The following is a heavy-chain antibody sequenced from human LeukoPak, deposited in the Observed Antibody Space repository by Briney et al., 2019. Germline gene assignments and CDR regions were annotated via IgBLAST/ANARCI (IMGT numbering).Heavy chain of an antibody. CDR3: AREAWVYYVFWSGYYPYAFDI. V-gene: IGHV4-59*01. CDR1: GGSISSYY. Sequence: SETLSLTCTVSGGSISSYYWSWIRQPPGKGLEWIGYIYYSGSTNYNPSLKSRVTISVDTSKNQFSLKLSSVTAADTAVYYCAREAWVYYVFWSGYYPYAFDIWGQGTMVTVSS. D-gene: IGHD3-3*01. J-gene: IGHJ3*02. CDR2: IYYSGST.